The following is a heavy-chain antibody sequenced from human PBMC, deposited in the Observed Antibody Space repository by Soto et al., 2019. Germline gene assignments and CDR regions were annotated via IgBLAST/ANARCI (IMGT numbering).Heavy chain of an antibody. V-gene: IGHV4-4*02. Sequence: QVQLQESGPGLVKPSGTLSLTCAVSGGSISSSNWWSWVRQPPGKGLGWIGEIYHSGSTNYNPSLKSRVTISVDKSKNQFSLKLSSVTXADXXXXXXXXXXXXXXXXDYWGQGTLVTVSS. CDR1: GGSISSSNW. CDR3: XXXXXXXXXXDY. CDR2: IYHSGST. J-gene: IGHJ4*02.